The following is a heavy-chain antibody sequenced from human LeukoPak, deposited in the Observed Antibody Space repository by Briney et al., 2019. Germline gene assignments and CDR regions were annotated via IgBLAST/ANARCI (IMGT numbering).Heavy chain of an antibody. V-gene: IGHV3-23*01. Sequence: GGSLRLSCAASGFTFSSYAMSWVRQAPGKGLEWVSAISGSGGSTYYADSVKGRFTISRDNSKNTLYLQMNSLRAEDTAVYYCARGRHYYGSGSTVGDYWGQGTLVTVSS. D-gene: IGHD3-10*01. CDR2: ISGSGGST. CDR1: GFTFSSYA. CDR3: ARGRHYYGSGSTVGDY. J-gene: IGHJ4*02.